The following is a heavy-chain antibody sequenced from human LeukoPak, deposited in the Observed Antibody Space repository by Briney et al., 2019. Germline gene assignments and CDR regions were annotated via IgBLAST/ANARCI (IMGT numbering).Heavy chain of an antibody. CDR3: ARVPSALHYSNYWYFDY. Sequence: SSYISYADSVKGRFTISRDNAKNSLYLQMNSVRADDTAVYYCARVPSALHYSNYWYFDYWGQGTLVTVSS. D-gene: IGHD4-11*01. CDR2: SSYI. V-gene: IGHV3-21*01. J-gene: IGHJ4*02.